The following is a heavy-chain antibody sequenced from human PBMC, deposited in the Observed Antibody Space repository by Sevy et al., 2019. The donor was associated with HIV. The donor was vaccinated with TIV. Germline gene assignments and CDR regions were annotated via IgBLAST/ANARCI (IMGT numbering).Heavy chain of an antibody. CDR1: GDSISSNAFY. Sequence: SETLSLTCTVSGDSISSNAFYWGWLRQPPGKGLEWIGSVYSGGSTHSNPSLKSRVTISVDTSKNQFSLKLGSVTAAETAVYYCARHLPDYFYYYYMDVWGKGTTVTVSS. CDR2: VYSGGST. J-gene: IGHJ6*03. V-gene: IGHV4-39*01. CDR3: ARHLPDYFYYYYMDV.